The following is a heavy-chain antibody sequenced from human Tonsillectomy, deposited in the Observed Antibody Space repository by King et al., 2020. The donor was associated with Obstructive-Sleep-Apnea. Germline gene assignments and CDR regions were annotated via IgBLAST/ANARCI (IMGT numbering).Heavy chain of an antibody. CDR1: GFSFSTSP. Sequence: VQLVESGGGLVQPGTSLRLSCAASGFSFSTSPMSWVRQAPGKGLEWVSTIYESGGSTYYADSVGGRFTISRDNPKKTLYLQMKSLRAEDTALYYCAKHSGYISLDYWGQGTPVTVSS. D-gene: IGHD5-18*01. V-gene: IGHV3-23*04. CDR2: IYESGGST. J-gene: IGHJ4*02. CDR3: AKHSGYISLDY.